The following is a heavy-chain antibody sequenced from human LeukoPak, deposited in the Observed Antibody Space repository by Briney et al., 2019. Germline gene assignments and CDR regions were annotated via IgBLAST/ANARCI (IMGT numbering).Heavy chain of an antibody. Sequence: GRSLRLSCAASGFTFSTYGMHWVRQAPGKGLEWVAVISYDGDNKYFADSVKGRFTISRDNSKNTLYLQMNSLRAEDTAVYYCARDHSSGWYSDYFDYWGQGTLVTVSS. V-gene: IGHV3-30*03. CDR1: GFTFSTYG. D-gene: IGHD6-19*01. CDR2: ISYDGDNK. J-gene: IGHJ4*02. CDR3: ARDHSSGWYSDYFDY.